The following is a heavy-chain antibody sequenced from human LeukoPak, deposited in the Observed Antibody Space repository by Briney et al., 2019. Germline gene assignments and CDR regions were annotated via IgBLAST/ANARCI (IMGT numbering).Heavy chain of an antibody. J-gene: IGHJ4*02. Sequence: ASVKVSCKASGYTFTNYAMHWVRQAPGQGLEWMGWIHPSTGNPTYAQGFTGRFVFSLDTSVSTTYLQISSLKAEDTAVYFCARAFQSLGGVSLLDYWGQGTLVTVSS. CDR1: GYTFTNYA. V-gene: IGHV7-4-1*02. CDR2: IHPSTGNP. D-gene: IGHD3-16*02. CDR3: ARAFQSLGGVSLLDY.